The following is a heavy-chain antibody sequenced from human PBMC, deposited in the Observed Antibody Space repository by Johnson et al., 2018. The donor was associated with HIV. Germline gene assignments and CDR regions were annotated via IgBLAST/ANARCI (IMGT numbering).Heavy chain of an antibody. Sequence: QVQLVESGGGVVQPGRSLRLSCAASGFTFSSMHWVRQAPGKGLEWVAFIRYDGSNKYYADSVKGRFTISRDNSKNTLYLQMNSLRAEDTAVYYCVRPAAAGRDDAFDIWGQGTMVTVSS. CDR2: IRYDGSNK. V-gene: IGHV3-30*02. CDR3: VRPAAAGRDDAFDI. D-gene: IGHD6-13*01. J-gene: IGHJ3*02. CDR1: GFTFSS.